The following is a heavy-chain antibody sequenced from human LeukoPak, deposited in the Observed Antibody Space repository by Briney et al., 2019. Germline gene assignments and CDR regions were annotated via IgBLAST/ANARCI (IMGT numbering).Heavy chain of an antibody. CDR3: ARDRGYYDILTGLRPGAFDI. CDR2: ISSSSSYI. J-gene: IGHJ3*02. Sequence: PGGSLRLSCAASGFTFSSYSMNWVRQAPGKGPEWVSSISSSSSYIYYADSVKGRFTISRDNAKNSLYLQMNSLRAEDTAVYYCARDRGYYDILTGLRPGAFDIWGQGTMVTVSS. V-gene: IGHV3-21*01. CDR1: GFTFSSYS. D-gene: IGHD3-9*01.